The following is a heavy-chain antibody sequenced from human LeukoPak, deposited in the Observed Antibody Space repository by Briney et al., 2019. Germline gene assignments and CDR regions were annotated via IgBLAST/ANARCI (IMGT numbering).Heavy chain of an antibody. D-gene: IGHD6-19*01. CDR3: ARVSIAVGGDAFDI. J-gene: IGHJ3*02. Sequence: GGSLRLSCVASGFTFSKYEMKWVRQAPGKGLEWVSYITGSGITRYPDSVKGRFTISRDNAKNSLYLQMKSLRTDVTAIYYCARVSIAVGGDAFDIWGQGTMVTVSS. V-gene: IGHV3-48*03. CDR1: GFTFSKYE. CDR2: ITGSGITR.